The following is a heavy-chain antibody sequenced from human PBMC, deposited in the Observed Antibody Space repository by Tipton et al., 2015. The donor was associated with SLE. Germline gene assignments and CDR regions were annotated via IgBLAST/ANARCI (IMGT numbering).Heavy chain of an antibody. CDR1: GGSIITYY. J-gene: IGHJ4*02. V-gene: IGHV4-4*07. CDR3: ARDHYYGSGSYMPWDY. D-gene: IGHD3-10*01. Sequence: TLSLTCTVSGGSIITYYWSCIRHPAGKGLEWMGCFYTSGSTNYNPSLNSRVTMSVDPSKNQFSLKLSSVTAADTAVYYCARDHYYGSGSYMPWDYWGLGTLVTVSS. CDR2: FYTSGST.